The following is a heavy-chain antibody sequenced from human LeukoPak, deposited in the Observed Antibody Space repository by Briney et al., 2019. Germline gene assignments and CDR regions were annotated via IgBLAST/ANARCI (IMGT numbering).Heavy chain of an antibody. CDR2: IKEDGSEK. CDR3: ARESLLGRIDY. D-gene: IGHD1-26*01. CDR1: GFTFSRYW. V-gene: IGHV3-7*04. Sequence: GGSLRLSCAASGFTFSRYWMTWVRQAPGKGLEWVATIKEDGSEKYCADSVKGRCTISRDNAKKSLYLQMNSLRAEDTAIYHCARESLLGRIDYWGQGTLVTVSS. J-gene: IGHJ4*02.